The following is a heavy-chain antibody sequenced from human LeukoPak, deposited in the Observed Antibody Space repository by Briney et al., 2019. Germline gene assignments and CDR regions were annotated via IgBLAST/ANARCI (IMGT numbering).Heavy chain of an antibody. J-gene: IGHJ4*02. CDR1: GYTFSSYA. Sequence: GASVKVSCKASGYTFSSYAMNWVRQAPGQGLEWMGWINPNSGGTNYAQKFQGRVTMTRDTSISTAYMELSRLRSDDTAVYYCARREATDIVVVVAATYFDYWGQGTLVTVSS. CDR2: INPNSGGT. CDR3: ARREATDIVVVVAATYFDY. V-gene: IGHV1-2*02. D-gene: IGHD2-15*01.